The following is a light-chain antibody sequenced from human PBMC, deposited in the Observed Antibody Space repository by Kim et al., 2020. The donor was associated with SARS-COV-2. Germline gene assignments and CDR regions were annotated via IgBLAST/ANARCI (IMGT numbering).Light chain of an antibody. CDR2: GAF. CDR3: QQYGNSLFT. CDR1: QSVRVSY. Sequence: IVLTQSPGTLSLSPGERATLSCRTSQSVRVSYLAWYQQKPGQAPRLLIYGAFNRAIGIPDRFSGSGSGTDFTLTISRLEPEDFAVYYCQQYGNSLFTFGPGTKVDIK. J-gene: IGKJ3*01. V-gene: IGKV3-20*01.